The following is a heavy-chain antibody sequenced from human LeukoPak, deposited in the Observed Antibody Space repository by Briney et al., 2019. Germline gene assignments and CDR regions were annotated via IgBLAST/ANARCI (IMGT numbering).Heavy chain of an antibody. V-gene: IGHV1-69*13. CDR2: IIPMFGIT. CDR3: AAPRGTTITSDFDY. J-gene: IGHJ4*02. D-gene: IGHD5-24*01. CDR1: GGTFNSYA. Sequence: ASVKVSCKASGGTFNSYAISWVRQAPGQGLEWMGGIIPMFGITNYAQKFQGRVTITANESTSTAYMELSSLRSEDTAVYYCAAPRGTTITSDFDYWGQGTLVTVSS.